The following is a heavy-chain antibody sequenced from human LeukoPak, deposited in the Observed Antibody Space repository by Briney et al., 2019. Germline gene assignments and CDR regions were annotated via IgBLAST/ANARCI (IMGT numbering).Heavy chain of an antibody. V-gene: IGHV1-8*01. Sequence: GASVKVSCKASGYTFTSYDINWVRQATGQGLEWMGWMNPNSGNTGYAQKFQGRVTMTRNTSKSTAYMELSSLRSEDTAVYYCARRGYSSSWTYYYYYYGMDVWGQGTTVTVSS. CDR3: ARRGYSSSWTYYYYYYGMDV. CDR2: MNPNSGNT. CDR1: GYTFTSYD. D-gene: IGHD6-13*01. J-gene: IGHJ6*02.